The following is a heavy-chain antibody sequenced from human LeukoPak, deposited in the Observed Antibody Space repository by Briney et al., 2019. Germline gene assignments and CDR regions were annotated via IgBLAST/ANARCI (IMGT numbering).Heavy chain of an antibody. J-gene: IGHJ4*02. CDR3: ARAVGELTPGYCSGGSCYPFDY. V-gene: IGHV4-30-4*01. CDR1: GGSISSGDYY. CDR2: IYYSGST. D-gene: IGHD2-15*01. Sequence: PSETLSLTCTVSGGSISSGDYYWSWIRQPPGKGLEWIGYIYYSGSTYYNPSLKSRVTISVDTSKNQFSLKLSSVTAADTAVYYCARAVGELTPGYCSGGSCYPFDYWGQGTLVTVSS.